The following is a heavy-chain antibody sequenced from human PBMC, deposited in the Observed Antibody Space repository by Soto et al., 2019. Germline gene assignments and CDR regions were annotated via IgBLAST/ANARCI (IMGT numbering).Heavy chain of an antibody. J-gene: IGHJ4*02. CDR2: IYYSGST. CDR3: ARGYSTSPYYFDY. D-gene: IGHD2-2*01. V-gene: IGHV4-31*03. CDR1: GGSISSGGYY. Sequence: SETLSLTCTVSGGSISSGGYYWTWIRQHPGKGLEWIGYIYYSGSTYYNPSLKSRVSILLDTSKNQFSLKLSSVTAADTALYYCARGYSTSPYYFDYWGQGALVTVSS.